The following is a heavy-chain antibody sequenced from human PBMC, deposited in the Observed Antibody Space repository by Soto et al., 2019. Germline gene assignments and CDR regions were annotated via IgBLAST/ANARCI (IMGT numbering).Heavy chain of an antibody. V-gene: IGHV3-33*01. CDR1: GFTFSNYG. Sequence: QVQLVESGGGVVQPGRSLRVSCAASGFTFSNYGMHWFHQAPGKGLEWVAVIYYDGSGKYYADSVKGRFTISRDNSKNTLYLQMNTLRAEDTAVYYCARDIRSTYFDYWGQGTLVTVSS. J-gene: IGHJ4*02. CDR2: IYYDGSGK. D-gene: IGHD2-21*01. CDR3: ARDIRSTYFDY.